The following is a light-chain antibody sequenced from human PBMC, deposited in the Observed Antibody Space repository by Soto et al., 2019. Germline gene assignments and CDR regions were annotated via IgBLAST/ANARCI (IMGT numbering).Light chain of an antibody. CDR1: HNINRY. V-gene: IGKV3-11*01. Sequence: EIVFNQSPATLSVSPEERATLSCRASHNINRYLAWYQQIPGQAPRLLIYGASTRATGIPARFGGSGSGTDFTLTIDNLEPEDFAIYYCQQRSNWTPITFGQGTRLE. CDR2: GAS. J-gene: IGKJ5*01. CDR3: QQRSNWTPIT.